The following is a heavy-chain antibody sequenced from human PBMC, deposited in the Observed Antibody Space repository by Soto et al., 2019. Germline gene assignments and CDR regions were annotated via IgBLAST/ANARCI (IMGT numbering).Heavy chain of an antibody. CDR3: ARTAAAGKYYYGTDV. CDR1: GYSFTSYW. Sequence: GESLKISCKGSGYSFTSYWISWVRQMPGKGLEWMGRIDPSDSYTNYSPSFQGHVTISADKSISTAYLQWSSLKASDTAMYYCARTAAAGKYYYGTDVWGQGTTVTVSS. J-gene: IGHJ6*02. CDR2: IDPSDSYT. V-gene: IGHV5-10-1*01. D-gene: IGHD6-13*01.